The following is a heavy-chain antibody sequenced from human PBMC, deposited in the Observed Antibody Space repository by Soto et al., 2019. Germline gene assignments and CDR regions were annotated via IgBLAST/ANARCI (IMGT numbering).Heavy chain of an antibody. CDR3: ARVKVPAAILGAFDL. Sequence: SQSLSLSCAISGENGASDRAAWNCIKTSPSRGLEWLGRTYYKSKWNNDYALSVKSRITLNPDTSKNQFSLHLYSVTPDDTAVYYCARVKVPAAILGAFDLWGQGTLVTVSS. CDR2: TYYKSKWNN. D-gene: IGHD2-2*02. J-gene: IGHJ3*01. CDR1: GENGASDRAA. V-gene: IGHV6-1*01.